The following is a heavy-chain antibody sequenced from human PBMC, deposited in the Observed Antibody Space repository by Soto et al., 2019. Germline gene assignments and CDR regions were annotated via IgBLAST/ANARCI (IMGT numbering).Heavy chain of an antibody. D-gene: IGHD6-6*01. CDR2: IYYSGST. CDR1: GGSISSSSYY. V-gene: IGHV4-39*01. CDR3: ARHLPSSSYYYYYGMDF. J-gene: IGHJ6*02. Sequence: SETLSLTCTVSGGSISSSSYYWGWIRQPPGKGLEWIGSIYYSGSTYYNPSLKSRVTISVDTSKNQFSLKLSSVTAADTAVYYCARHLPSSSYYYYYGMDFWGQGTTVTVSS.